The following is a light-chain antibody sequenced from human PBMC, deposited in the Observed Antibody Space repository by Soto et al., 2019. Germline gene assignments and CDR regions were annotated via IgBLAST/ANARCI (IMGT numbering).Light chain of an antibody. CDR2: LNSDGRH. CDR1: SGHSNYA. CDR3: QTWDTGIRV. Sequence: QPVLTQSPSASASLGASVKLTCTLSSGHSNYAIAWHQQQPDKGPRFLMKLNSDGRHRKGDGIPDRFSGSSSGAERYLTISGLQSEDEADYYCQTWDTGIRVFGGGTKLTVL. J-gene: IGLJ2*01. V-gene: IGLV4-69*01.